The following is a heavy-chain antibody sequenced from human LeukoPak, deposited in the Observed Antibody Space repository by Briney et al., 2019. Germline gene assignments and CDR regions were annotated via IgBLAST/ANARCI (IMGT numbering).Heavy chain of an antibody. D-gene: IGHD3-22*01. CDR3: AKDLLSYYDSSGYAY. CDR2: ISGSGGNT. J-gene: IGHJ4*02. V-gene: IGHV3-23*01. Sequence: GGSLRLSCAASGFTFSSYAMSWVRQAPGKGLEWVSTISGSGGNTYYADSVKGRFTISRDNSKNTLYLQMNSLRAEDTAVYYCAKDLLSYYDSSGYAYWGQGTLVTVSP. CDR1: GFTFSSYA.